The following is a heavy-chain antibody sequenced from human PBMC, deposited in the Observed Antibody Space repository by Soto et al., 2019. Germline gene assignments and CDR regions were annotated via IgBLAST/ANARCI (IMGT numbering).Heavy chain of an antibody. CDR3: ARGYDIIKYGMDV. CDR1: VYTFTSYG. V-gene: IGHV1-46*01. Sequence: ASVKVSCKASVYTFTSYGISWVRQAPGQGLEWMGIINPSGGSTSYAQKFQGRVTMTRDTSTSTVYMELSSLRSEDTAVYYCARGYDIIKYGMDVWGQGTTVTVSS. CDR2: INPSGGST. D-gene: IGHD3-9*01. J-gene: IGHJ6*02.